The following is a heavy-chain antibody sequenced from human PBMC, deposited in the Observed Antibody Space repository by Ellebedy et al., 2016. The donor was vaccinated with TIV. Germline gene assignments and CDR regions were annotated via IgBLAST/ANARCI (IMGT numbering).Heavy chain of an antibody. J-gene: IGHJ4*02. D-gene: IGHD1-26*01. Sequence: GESLKISCAASGFTFGGLWMHWVRQVPGKGLVWVSRINSDGSSTNYADFVKGRFTISRDNAKNTLYLQVNSLRVEDTAVYYCASGGWDTGTYYAQGRIDSWGQGTLVTVSS. CDR1: GFTFGGLW. V-gene: IGHV3-74*01. CDR3: ASGGWDTGTYYAQGRIDS. CDR2: INSDGSST.